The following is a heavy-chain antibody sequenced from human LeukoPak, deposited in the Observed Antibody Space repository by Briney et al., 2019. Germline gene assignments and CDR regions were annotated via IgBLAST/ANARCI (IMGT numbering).Heavy chain of an antibody. CDR2: IYWNSDRI. D-gene: IGHD4-17*01. CDR3: ARDRLHYGEYERTFDY. Sequence: SLRLSCVGSGVTLHDYAMHWVRQAPGKGLEWVSGIYWNSDRIDYADSVKGRFTISRDNAKNSLYLQMNSLRAEDTAVYYCARDRLHYGEYERTFDYWGQGTLVSVSS. CDR1: GVTLHDYA. V-gene: IGHV3-9*01. J-gene: IGHJ4*02.